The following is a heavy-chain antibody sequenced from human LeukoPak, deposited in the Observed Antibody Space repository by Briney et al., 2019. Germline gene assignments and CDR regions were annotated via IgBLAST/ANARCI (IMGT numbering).Heavy chain of an antibody. CDR1: GGSISSYY. J-gene: IGHJ4*02. D-gene: IGHD6-13*01. CDR2: IYYSGST. V-gene: IGHV4-59*08. Sequence: PSETLSLTCTVSGGSISSYYWSWIRQPPGKGLEWIGYIYYSGSTNYNPSLKSRVTISVDTSKNQFSLKLSSVTAADTAVYYCARVHSSSWSEWSFDYWGQGTLVTVSS. CDR3: ARVHSSSWSEWSFDY.